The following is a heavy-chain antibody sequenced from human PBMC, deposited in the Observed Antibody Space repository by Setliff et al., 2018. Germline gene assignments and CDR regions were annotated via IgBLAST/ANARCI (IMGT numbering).Heavy chain of an antibody. CDR1: GGSFSSYA. D-gene: IGHD3-16*01. CDR3: ARESLIMITSGAPDAFDS. V-gene: IGHV1-2*02. J-gene: IGHJ3*02. CDR2: INHNSGGT. Sequence: ASVKVSCKASGGSFSSYAIIWVRQAPGQGLEWMGWINHNSGGTNYAQKFQGRVTMTRDTSISTAYMELSRLRSDDTAVYYCARESLIMITSGAPDAFDSWGQGTMVTVSS.